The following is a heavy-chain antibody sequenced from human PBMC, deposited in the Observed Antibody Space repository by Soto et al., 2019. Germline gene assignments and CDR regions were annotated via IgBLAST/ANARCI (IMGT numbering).Heavy chain of an antibody. CDR1: GFTFSSYA. CDR3: AKGRTYYDILTGIFFTA. CDR2: ISGSGGST. D-gene: IGHD3-9*01. J-gene: IGHJ4*02. Sequence: GGSLRLSCAASGFTFSSYAMSWVRQAPGKGLEWVSAISGSGGSTYYADSVKGRFTISRDNSKNTLYLQMNSLRAEDTAVYYCAKGRTYYDILTGIFFTAWGQGTLVTVSS. V-gene: IGHV3-23*01.